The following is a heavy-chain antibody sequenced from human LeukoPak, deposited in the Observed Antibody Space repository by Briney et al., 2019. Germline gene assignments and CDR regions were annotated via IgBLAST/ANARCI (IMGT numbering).Heavy chain of an antibody. D-gene: IGHD6-13*01. CDR3: ASYSSSWYYFDY. CDR1: GFAVSSNY. V-gene: IGHV3-53*01. Sequence: PGGSLRLSCAASGFAVSSNYMTWVRQAPGKGLEWVSVIYSDGSTYYADPVKGRFTISRDTSKNTLFLQMNSLRAEDAAVYYCASYSSSWYYFDYWGQGTLVTVSS. CDR2: IYSDGST. J-gene: IGHJ4*02.